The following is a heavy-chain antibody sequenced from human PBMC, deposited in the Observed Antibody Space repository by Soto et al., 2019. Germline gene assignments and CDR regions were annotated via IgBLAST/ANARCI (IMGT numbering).Heavy chain of an antibody. CDR3: ASDSNAFDN. CDR2: ISSDSSGI. D-gene: IGHD3-16*01. V-gene: IGHV3-48*02. CDR1: GLPFSIYS. Sequence: GGSLRLSYAASGLPFSIYSMNWVRQAPGKGLEWISYISSDSSGIYYTDSVKGRFTISRDNAKNSVYLQMNSLRDEDTAVYYCASDSNAFDNWGQGTLVTVSS. J-gene: IGHJ4*02.